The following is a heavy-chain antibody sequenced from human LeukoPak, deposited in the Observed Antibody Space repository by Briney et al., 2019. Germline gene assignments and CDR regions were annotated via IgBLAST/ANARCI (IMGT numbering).Heavy chain of an antibody. CDR2: IYYSGTT. V-gene: IGHV4-39*01. D-gene: IGHD4-17*01. Sequence: PSETLSLTCTVSGGPISSSSYYWGWIRQPPGKGLEWIGIIYYSGTTYYNPSLKSRVTISIDTPENQFSLKLSSVTAADTAVYYCARRRTAPVYYFDSWGQGTLVTVSS. CDR1: GGPISSSSYY. CDR3: ARRRTAPVYYFDS. J-gene: IGHJ4*02.